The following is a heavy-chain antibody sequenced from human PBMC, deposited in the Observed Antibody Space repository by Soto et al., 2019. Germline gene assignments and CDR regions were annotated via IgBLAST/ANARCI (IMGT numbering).Heavy chain of an antibody. Sequence: RASVKVSCKASGGTFSSYAISWVRQAPGQGLEWMGGIFPILDTPKYAQRFQGRVTITADESTTSAYMELNSLRSEDTAVYYCATSGRDGYNSHFDYWGHGTLVTVS. CDR1: GGTFSSYA. J-gene: IGHJ4*01. V-gene: IGHV1-69*13. D-gene: IGHD2-21*01. CDR3: ATSGRDGYNSHFDY. CDR2: IFPILDTP.